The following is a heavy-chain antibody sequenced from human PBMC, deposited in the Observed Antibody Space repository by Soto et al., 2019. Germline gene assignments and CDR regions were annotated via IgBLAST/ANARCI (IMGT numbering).Heavy chain of an antibody. J-gene: IGHJ4*02. CDR2: INAGNGNT. Sequence: QVQLVQSGAEVKKPGASVKVSCKASGYTFTSYAMHWVRQAPGQRLEWMGWINAGNGNTKYSQKFQGRVTITRDTSASTAYMELSSLRSEDTAVYYCASEGYSSSWYWGGPFDYWGQGTLVTVSS. V-gene: IGHV1-3*01. CDR1: GYTFTSYA. CDR3: ASEGYSSSWYWGGPFDY. D-gene: IGHD6-13*01.